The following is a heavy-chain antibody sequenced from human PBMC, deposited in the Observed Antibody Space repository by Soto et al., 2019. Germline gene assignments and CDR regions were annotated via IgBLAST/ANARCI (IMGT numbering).Heavy chain of an antibody. Sequence: GASVKVSCKASGYTFTSYAMHWVRQAPGQRLEWMGWINAGNGNTKYSQKFQGRVTITRDTSASTAYMELSSLRSEDTAVYYCASMRGGYYYDSSGYYYTDNWFDPWGQGTLVTVSS. V-gene: IGHV1-3*01. CDR1: GYTFTSYA. D-gene: IGHD3-22*01. CDR2: INAGNGNT. CDR3: ASMRGGYYYDSSGYYYTDNWFDP. J-gene: IGHJ5*02.